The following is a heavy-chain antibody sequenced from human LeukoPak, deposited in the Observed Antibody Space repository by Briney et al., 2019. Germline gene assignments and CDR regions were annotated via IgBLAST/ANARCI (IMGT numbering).Heavy chain of an antibody. CDR3: AKGHSYGYVGGFDY. J-gene: IGHJ4*02. Sequence: GGSLRLSCAASGFTFDDYAMHWVRHAPGKRLEWVSLISWDGGSTYYADSVKGRFTISRDNSKNSLYLQMNSLRAEDTALYYCAKGHSYGYVGGFDYWGQGTLVTVSS. CDR2: ISWDGGST. V-gene: IGHV3-43D*03. D-gene: IGHD5-18*01. CDR1: GFTFDDYA.